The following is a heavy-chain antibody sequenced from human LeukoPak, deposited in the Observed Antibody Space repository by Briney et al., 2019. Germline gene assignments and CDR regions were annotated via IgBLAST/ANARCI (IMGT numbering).Heavy chain of an antibody. V-gene: IGHV5-51*01. CDR1: GYSFPNYW. J-gene: IGHJ4*02. CDR3: ARSYSSSWADLGY. CDR2: IYPDDSDT. Sequence: GESLKISCQGSGYSFPNYWIGWVRQMPGKGLEWMGVIYPDDSDTRYSPSLQGPVTISADKSISTAYLQWSSLKASDSAMYYCARSYSSSWADLGYWGQGTLVTVSS. D-gene: IGHD6-13*01.